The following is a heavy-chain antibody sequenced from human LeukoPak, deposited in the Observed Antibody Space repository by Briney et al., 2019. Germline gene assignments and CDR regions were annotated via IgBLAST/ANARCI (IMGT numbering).Heavy chain of an antibody. D-gene: IGHD2-15*01. CDR3: AGADIVVVVAATQYYFDY. J-gene: IGHJ4*02. Sequence: SETLSLTCTVSGGSISSSSYYWGWIRQPPGKGLEWIGSIYYSGSTYYNPSLKSRVTISVDTSKNQFSLKLSSVTAADTAVYYCAGADIVVVVAATQYYFDYWGQGTLVTVSS. V-gene: IGHV4-39*07. CDR1: GGSISSSSYY. CDR2: IYYSGST.